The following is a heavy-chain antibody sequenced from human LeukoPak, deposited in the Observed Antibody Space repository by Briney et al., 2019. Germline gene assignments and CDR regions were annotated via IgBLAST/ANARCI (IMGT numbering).Heavy chain of an antibody. V-gene: IGHV4-59*01. D-gene: IGHD3-22*01. CDR1: GDSISSYY. CDR3: ARGDSSGYSPDY. J-gene: IGHJ4*02. CDR2: IYYSGST. Sequence: SETLSLTCTVSGDSISSYYWSWNRQPPGKGLEWIGYIYYSGSTNYNPSLKSRVTISVDTSKNQFSLKLISVTAADTAVYYCARGDSSGYSPDYWGQGTLVTVSS.